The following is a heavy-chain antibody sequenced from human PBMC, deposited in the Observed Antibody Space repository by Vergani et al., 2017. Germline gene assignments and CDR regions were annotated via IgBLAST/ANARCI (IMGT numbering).Heavy chain of an antibody. CDR1: GFALNRHA. D-gene: IGHD7-27*01. CDR3: ARHDKQGRAFDI. Sequence: QVQLVESGGGVVQPGTSLRLSCVVSGFALNRHAMYWVRQAPGKGLEWVSFVSTGTKSQSYAESVKGRFTISRDSAKNSLYLQMNSLRAEDTAVYYCARHDKQGRAFDIWGQGTMVTVSS. J-gene: IGHJ3*02. CDR2: VSTGTKSQ. V-gene: IGHV3-30*04.